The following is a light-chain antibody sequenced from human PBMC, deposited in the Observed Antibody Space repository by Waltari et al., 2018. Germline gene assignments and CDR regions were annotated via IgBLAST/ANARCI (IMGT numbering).Light chain of an antibody. V-gene: IGKV1-5*03. CDR1: QSISTS. Sequence: DIQMTQSPSTLSASVGDRVTITCRASQSISTSLAWYQQRPGKAPKLLIYKASTLENEVPSRFSGSGSGTAFTLTISSLQPDDFATYYCQQFDSYPVTFGQGTKVEIK. J-gene: IGKJ2*01. CDR2: KAS. CDR3: QQFDSYPVT.